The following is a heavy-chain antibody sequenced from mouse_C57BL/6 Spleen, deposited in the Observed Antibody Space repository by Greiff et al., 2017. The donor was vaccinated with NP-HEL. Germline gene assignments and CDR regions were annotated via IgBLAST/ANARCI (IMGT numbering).Heavy chain of an antibody. CDR3: TGTYYGSRGYYFDY. CDR1: GFTFSNYW. D-gene: IGHD1-1*01. CDR2: IRLKSDNYAT. V-gene: IGHV6-3*01. J-gene: IGHJ2*01. Sequence: EVKLEESGGGLVQPGGSMKLSCVASGFTFSNYWMNWVRQSPEKGLEWVAQIRLKSDNYATHYAESVKGRFTISRDDSKSSVYLQMNNLRAEDTGIYYCTGTYYGSRGYYFDYWGQGTTLTVSS.